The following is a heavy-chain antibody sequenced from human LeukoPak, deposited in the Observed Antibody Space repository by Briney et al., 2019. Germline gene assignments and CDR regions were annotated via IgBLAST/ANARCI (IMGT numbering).Heavy chain of an antibody. CDR3: ARGGSSGYNYNAFDI. J-gene: IGHJ3*02. V-gene: IGHV3-7*02. D-gene: IGHD3-22*01. Sequence: PGGSLRLSCAASGFTFSHYWMTWVRQAPGKGLEWVANTNQDGSDKYYVDSVKGRFTISRDNAKNSLYLQMHSLRAEDTAVYYCARGGSSGYNYNAFDIWGQGTMVTVSS. CDR2: TNQDGSDK. CDR1: GFTFSHYW.